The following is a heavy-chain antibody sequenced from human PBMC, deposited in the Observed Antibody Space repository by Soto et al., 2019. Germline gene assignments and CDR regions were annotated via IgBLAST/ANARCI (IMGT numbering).Heavy chain of an antibody. J-gene: IGHJ5*02. CDR1: GGSITDYS. V-gene: IGHV4-4*07. D-gene: IGHD2-21*02. CDR3: ARDQGVVVTADNWFDP. Sequence: SETLSLTCTVSGGSITDYSWVWIRQPAGKGLEWIGRIFSSGSTNYNPSLKGRITMSLDTSKNQFSLKLNSATATDTAVYLCARDQGVVVTADNWFDPWGQGILVTVSS. CDR2: IFSSGST.